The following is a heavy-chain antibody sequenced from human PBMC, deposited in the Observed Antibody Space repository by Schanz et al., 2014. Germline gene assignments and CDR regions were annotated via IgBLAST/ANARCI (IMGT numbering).Heavy chain of an antibody. CDR3: ARVHHYDTSGWWYCDY. CDR2: IYSGIGA. CDR1: GFTVSSNH. D-gene: IGHD3-22*01. J-gene: IGHJ4*02. Sequence: EGQLAESGGGLVQPGGSLRLSCAVSGFTVSSNHMSWVRQAPGKGLEWVSVIYSGIGAYYADSVKDRFTVSRDNSKNTVYLQMNRRRAEDTAVYYCARVHHYDTSGWWYCDYWGQGALVTVSS. V-gene: IGHV3-66*01.